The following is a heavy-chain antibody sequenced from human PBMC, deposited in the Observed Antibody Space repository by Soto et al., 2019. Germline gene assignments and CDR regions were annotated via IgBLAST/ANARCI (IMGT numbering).Heavy chain of an antibody. V-gene: IGHV3-21*01. Sequence: GGSLRLSCAASGFTFSSYSMNWVRQAPGKGLEWVSSISSSSSYIYYADSVKGRFTISRDNAKNSLYLQMNSLRAEDTAVYYCAREIAARLPYYYYYGMDVWGQGTTVTVSS. D-gene: IGHD6-6*01. J-gene: IGHJ6*02. CDR3: AREIAARLPYYYYYGMDV. CDR1: GFTFSSYS. CDR2: ISSSSSYI.